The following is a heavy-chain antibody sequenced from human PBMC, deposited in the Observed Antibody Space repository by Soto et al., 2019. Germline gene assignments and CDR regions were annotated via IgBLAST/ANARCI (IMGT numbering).Heavy chain of an antibody. CDR1: GGSISSYY. V-gene: IGHV4-59*01. D-gene: IGHD6-13*01. CDR2: IYYSGST. Sequence: SETLSLTCTVSGGSISSYYWSWIRQPPGKGLEWIGYIYYSGSTNYNPSLKSRVTMSVDTSKNQFSLKLSSVTAADTAVYYCARDHPPGPSYSSSWYGNWFDPWGQGTLVTVSS. J-gene: IGHJ5*02. CDR3: ARDHPPGPSYSSSWYGNWFDP.